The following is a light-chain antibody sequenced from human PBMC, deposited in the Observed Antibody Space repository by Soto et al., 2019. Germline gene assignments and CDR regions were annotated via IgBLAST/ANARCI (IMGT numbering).Light chain of an antibody. V-gene: IGLV2-14*01. CDR3: SSYTSSSTLA. CDR1: SSDVGGYNY. J-gene: IGLJ1*01. CDR2: DVS. Sequence: QSALTQPASVSGSPGQSITISCTGTSSDVGGYNYVSWYQQHPGKAPKLMIYDVSNRPSGVSNGFSGSKSGNTASLTISGLQAVDEADYYCSSYTSSSTLAFGTGTKLTVL.